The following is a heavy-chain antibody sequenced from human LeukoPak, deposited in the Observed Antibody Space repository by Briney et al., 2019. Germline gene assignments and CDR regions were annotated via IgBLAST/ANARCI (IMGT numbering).Heavy chain of an antibody. V-gene: IGHV1-3*01. J-gene: IGHJ4*02. CDR2: INAGTGNR. Sequence: ASVKVSCKASGYTFTTYVMHWVRQAPGQSLEWMGWINAGTGNRKYSQKFQDRVTITSDTSASTVYMEMSSLRSEDTAVYYCARAPRDSSSWYVYWGQGTLVTVSS. D-gene: IGHD6-13*01. CDR3: ARAPRDSSSWYVY. CDR1: GYTFTTYV.